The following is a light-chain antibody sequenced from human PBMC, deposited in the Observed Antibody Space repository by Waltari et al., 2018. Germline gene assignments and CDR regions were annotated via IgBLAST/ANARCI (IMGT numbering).Light chain of an antibody. Sequence: DIVMTQSPESLAVSLGERATIRCKSSQTLLYISNNKNYLSWYQQKPGPPPRLLMYWASTRESGVPDRFSGSGSGTDFTLTIGSLQAEDVAVYYCQQYYDIPYTFGQGTKLEIK. V-gene: IGKV4-1*01. J-gene: IGKJ2*01. CDR3: QQYYDIPYT. CDR2: WAS. CDR1: QTLLYISNNKNY.